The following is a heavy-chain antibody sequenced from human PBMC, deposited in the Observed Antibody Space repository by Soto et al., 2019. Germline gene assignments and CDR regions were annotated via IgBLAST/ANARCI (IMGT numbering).Heavy chain of an antibody. J-gene: IGHJ4*02. D-gene: IGHD7-27*01. Sequence: QVQLQESGPGLVKPSETLSLTCSVSGGSISNHYWSWIRQPPGKGLEWIGYIYYNGHTNYNPSLKSRVTMSVDTSRYQISLKLTTVTAADTAVYYCTRANWYSEYWGQGTLVTVSS. V-gene: IGHV4-59*11. CDR1: GGSISNHY. CDR2: IYYNGHT. CDR3: TRANWYSEY.